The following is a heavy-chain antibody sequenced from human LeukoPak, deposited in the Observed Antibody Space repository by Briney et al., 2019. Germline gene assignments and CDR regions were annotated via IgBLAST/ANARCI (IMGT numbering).Heavy chain of an antibody. Sequence: PGGSLRLSCAASGFTFSSYSMNWVRQAPGKGLEWVSSIGSSSSYIYYADSVKGRFTISRDNAKNSLYLQMNSLRAEDTAVYYCARSIGYCSGGSCYSVLLAAFDYWGQGTLVTVSS. V-gene: IGHV3-21*01. CDR1: GFTFSSYS. J-gene: IGHJ4*02. CDR3: ARSIGYCSGGSCYSVLLAAFDY. CDR2: IGSSSSYI. D-gene: IGHD2-15*01.